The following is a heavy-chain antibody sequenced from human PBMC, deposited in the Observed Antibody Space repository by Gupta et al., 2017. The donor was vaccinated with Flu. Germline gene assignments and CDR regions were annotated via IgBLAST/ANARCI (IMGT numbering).Heavy chain of an antibody. Sequence: INWVRQAPGQGLEWMGGIIPVFGPTKYAQKFQGRVTITADESTNTAYLELSSLRSEDTAVYYCARKGGGHCSGGTCYSFDYWGQGTLVTVSS. CDR2: IIPVFGPT. J-gene: IGHJ4*02. CDR3: ARKGGGHCSGGTCYSFDY. V-gene: IGHV1-69*01. D-gene: IGHD2-15*01.